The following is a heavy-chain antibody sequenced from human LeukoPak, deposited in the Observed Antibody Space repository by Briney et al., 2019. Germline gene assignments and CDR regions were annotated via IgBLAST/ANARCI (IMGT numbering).Heavy chain of an antibody. CDR1: GYSVSSGYY. CDR2: INHSGST. Sequence: TSETLSLTCTVSGYSVSSGYYWGWIRQPPGKGLEWIGEINHSGSTNHNPSLKSRVTISVDTSKNQFSLKLSSVTAADTAVYYCARAGAGWFDPWGQGTLVTVSS. CDR3: ARAGAGWFDP. D-gene: IGHD3-10*01. V-gene: IGHV4-38-2*02. J-gene: IGHJ5*02.